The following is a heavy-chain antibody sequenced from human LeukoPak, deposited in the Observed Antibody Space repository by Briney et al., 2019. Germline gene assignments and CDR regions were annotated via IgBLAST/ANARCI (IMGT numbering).Heavy chain of an antibody. CDR2: INQDGSER. Sequence: PGGSLRLSCAASGFTFSSYWMSWVRQAPGKGLEWEANINQDGSERYYVDSVKGRFTISRDNAKKSLYLQMNSLRAEDTAVYYCASAYYDYIWGSYRSYYFDYWGQGTLVTVSS. D-gene: IGHD3-16*02. V-gene: IGHV3-7*02. CDR1: GFTFSSYW. CDR3: ASAYYDYIWGSYRSYYFDY. J-gene: IGHJ4*02.